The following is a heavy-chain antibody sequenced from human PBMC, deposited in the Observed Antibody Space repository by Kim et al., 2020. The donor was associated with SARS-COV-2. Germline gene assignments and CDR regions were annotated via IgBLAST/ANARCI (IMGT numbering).Heavy chain of an antibody. CDR1: GFTFSDYY. J-gene: IGHJ5*02. CDR3: AGDWRYTATDWFDP. D-gene: IGHD5-18*01. Sequence: GGSLRLSCAASGFTFSDYYMSWIRQAPGKGLEWVSYISSSGSTIYYADSVKGRFTISRDNAKNSLYLQMNSLRAEDTAVYYCAGDWRYTATDWFDPWGQGTLVTVSS. CDR2: ISSSGSTI. V-gene: IGHV3-11*01.